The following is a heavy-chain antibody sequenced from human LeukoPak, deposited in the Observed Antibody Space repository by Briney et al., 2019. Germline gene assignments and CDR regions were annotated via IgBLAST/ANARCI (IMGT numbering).Heavy chain of an antibody. J-gene: IGHJ4*02. D-gene: IGHD4-11*01. CDR2: ISGSGGST. Sequence: GGSLRLSCAVSGITLSNYGMSWVRQAPGKGLEWVAGISGSGGSTNYADSVKGRFTISRDSPKNTLFLQMNSLRAEDTAVYYCARTRVDTTTFDYFDYWGQGTLVTVSS. CDR3: ARTRVDTTTFDYFDY. V-gene: IGHV3-23*01. CDR1: GITLSNYG.